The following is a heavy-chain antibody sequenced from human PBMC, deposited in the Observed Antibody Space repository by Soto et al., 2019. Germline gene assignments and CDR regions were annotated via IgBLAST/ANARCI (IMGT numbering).Heavy chain of an antibody. CDR2: IVPIFGTI. CDR3: VRGGILGGTEAFDI. Sequence: QVQLVQSGAEVKKPGSSVKVSCKASGGTFSTYAVSWVRQAPGQGSEWVGGIVPIFGTIYYEQKFQGRGRIIADETTSTAYMELSSRRSEDTAVYYCVRGGILGGTEAFDIWGEGTMVTVSS. J-gene: IGHJ3*02. D-gene: IGHD1-26*01. CDR1: GGTFSTYA. V-gene: IGHV1-69*12.